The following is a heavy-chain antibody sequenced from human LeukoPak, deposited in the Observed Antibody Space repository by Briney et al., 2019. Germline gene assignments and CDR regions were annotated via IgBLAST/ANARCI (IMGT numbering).Heavy chain of an antibody. Sequence: SETLSLTCSVSGVPNSSYYRSWIRQPPGKGPEWVGYIFYIGRTSHNPSLKSRITLSVDTSKNQFSLRLSSVNAADTAVYYCTRGQKYRSGYTVSELGSGYFDYWGQGTLVTVSS. CDR2: IFYIGRT. CDR3: TRGQKYRSGYTVSELGSGYFDY. J-gene: IGHJ4*02. V-gene: IGHV4-59*01. D-gene: IGHD5-18*01. CDR1: GVPNSSYY.